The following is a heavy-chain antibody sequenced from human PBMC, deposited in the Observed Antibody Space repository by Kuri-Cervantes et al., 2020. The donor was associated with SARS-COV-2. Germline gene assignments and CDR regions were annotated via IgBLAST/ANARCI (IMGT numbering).Heavy chain of an antibody. CDR2: ISSSSSYT. CDR3: AKDEYDVLTGYLFNY. CDR1: GFTFSDYY. D-gene: IGHD3-9*01. J-gene: IGHJ4*02. V-gene: IGHV3-11*06. Sequence: GESLKISCAASGFTFSDYYMSWIRQAPGKGLEWVSYISSSSSYTNYADSVKGRFTISRDNAKNSLYLQMNSLRAEDTAVYYCAKDEYDVLTGYLFNYWGQGTLVTVSS.